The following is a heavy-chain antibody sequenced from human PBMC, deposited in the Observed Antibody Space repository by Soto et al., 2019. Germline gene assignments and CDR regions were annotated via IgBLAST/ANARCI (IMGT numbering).Heavy chain of an antibody. CDR2: VLYDGSNT. Sequence: QVQLVESGGGVVQPGRSLRLSCAASGFTFSIFAVHWVRQAPGKGLEWVAVVLYDGSNTYYADSVKGRLTISRDNSKNTLYLQMNSLRADDTAVYYCVRGVRYSGHHVAIDYWGQGTLVTVS. CDR3: VRGVRYSGHHVAIDY. V-gene: IGHV3-30-3*01. J-gene: IGHJ4*02. CDR1: GFTFSIFA. D-gene: IGHD5-12*01.